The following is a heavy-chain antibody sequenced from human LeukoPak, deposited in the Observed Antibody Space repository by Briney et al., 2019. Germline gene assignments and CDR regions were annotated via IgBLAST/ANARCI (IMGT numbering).Heavy chain of an antibody. CDR2: IYYSGST. J-gene: IGHJ6*03. CDR1: GGSISSSSYY. CDR3: ARSVAGTKWDFYYYYMDV. V-gene: IGHV4-39*01. Sequence: SETLSLTSTVSGGSISSSSYYWGWIRQPPGKGLEWIGSIYYSGSTYYNPSLKSRVTISVDTSKNQFSLKLSSVTAADTAVYYCARSVAGTKWDFYYYYMDVWGKGTTVTVSS. D-gene: IGHD6-19*01.